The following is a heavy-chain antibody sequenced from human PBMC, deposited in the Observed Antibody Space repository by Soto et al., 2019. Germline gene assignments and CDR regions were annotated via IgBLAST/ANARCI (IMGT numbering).Heavy chain of an antibody. Sequence: AGGSLRLSCAASGFTVKNYQMNWVRQAPGKGLEWVSVIYSGGVTYYPDSVKGRFTTIRDTSKNTVYLQMNSLRADDTAMYYCARDPSTTGYYGLDVWGQGTTVTVS. V-gene: IGHV3-53*01. J-gene: IGHJ6*02. CDR1: GFTVKNYQ. CDR2: IYSGGVT. CDR3: ARDPSTTGYYGLDV.